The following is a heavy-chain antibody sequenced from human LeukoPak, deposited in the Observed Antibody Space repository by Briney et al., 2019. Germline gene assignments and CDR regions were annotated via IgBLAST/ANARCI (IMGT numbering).Heavy chain of an antibody. CDR2: IYYSGST. J-gene: IGHJ6*02. Sequence: SETLSLTCTVSGGSISSGGYYWSWIRQHPGKGLEWIGYIYYSGSTYYNPSLKSRVTISVDTSKNQFSLKLSSVTAADTAVYYCARDQIVVVPAAIGGGYYYYGMDVWGQGTTVTVSS. CDR3: ARDQIVVVPAAIGGGYYYYGMDV. D-gene: IGHD2-2*02. CDR1: GGSISSGGYY. V-gene: IGHV4-31*03.